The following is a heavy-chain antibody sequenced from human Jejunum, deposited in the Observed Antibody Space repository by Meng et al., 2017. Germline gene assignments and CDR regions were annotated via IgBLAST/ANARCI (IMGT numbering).Heavy chain of an antibody. CDR3: ARDVTGTGMITY. D-gene: IGHD3-16*01. CDR2: ISSSRSYI. Sequence: GGSLRLSCAASGFTFTRHSMNWVRQAPGKGLEWVSSISSSRSYIYYADSVKGRFTISRDNAENSLYLQMDSLRAEDTAVYYCARDVTGTGMITYWGQGTLVTVSS. V-gene: IGHV3-21*01. CDR1: GFTFTRHS. J-gene: IGHJ4*02.